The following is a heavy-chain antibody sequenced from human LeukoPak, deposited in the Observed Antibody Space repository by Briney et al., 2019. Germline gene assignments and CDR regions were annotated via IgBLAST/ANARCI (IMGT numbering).Heavy chain of an antibody. CDR3: ARAETTGILLRLPVHY. Sequence: GGSLRLSCAASGFTFDDYGMSWVRQAPGKGLEWVSGINWNGGSTGYADSVKGRFTISRDNAKNSLYLQMNTLRAGDPALYYCARAETTGILLRLPVHYWGQGTLVTVSS. J-gene: IGHJ4*02. V-gene: IGHV3-20*04. D-gene: IGHD5-18*01. CDR2: INWNGGST. CDR1: GFTFDDYG.